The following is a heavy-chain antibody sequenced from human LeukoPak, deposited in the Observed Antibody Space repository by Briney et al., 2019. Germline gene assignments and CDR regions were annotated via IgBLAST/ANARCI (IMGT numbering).Heavy chain of an antibody. V-gene: IGHV1-24*01. J-gene: IGHJ3*02. CDR3: ATGYRGITMIVVARGAFDI. CDR2: FDPEDSET. D-gene: IGHD3-22*01. CDR1: GYTLTELS. Sequence: ASVKVSCKVSGYTLTELSMHWVPQAPGNGLEWMGGFDPEDSETIYAQKFQGRVTMTEDTSTDTAYMELSSLRSEDTAVYYCATGYRGITMIVVARGAFDIWGQGTMVTVSS.